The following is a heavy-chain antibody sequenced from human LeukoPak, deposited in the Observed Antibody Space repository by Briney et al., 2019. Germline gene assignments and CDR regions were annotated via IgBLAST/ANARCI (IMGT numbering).Heavy chain of an antibody. CDR3: ARGKGWGKKYWYFDL. CDR2: INPNSGGT. J-gene: IGHJ2*01. CDR1: GYTFTGYY. Sequence: GASVKVSCKASGYTFTGYYMHWVRQAPGQGLEWMGWINPNSGGTNYAQKFQGRVTMTRDTSISTAYMELSRLRSDDTAVYYCARGKGWGKKYWYFDLWGRGTLVTVSS. D-gene: IGHD7-27*01. V-gene: IGHV1-2*02.